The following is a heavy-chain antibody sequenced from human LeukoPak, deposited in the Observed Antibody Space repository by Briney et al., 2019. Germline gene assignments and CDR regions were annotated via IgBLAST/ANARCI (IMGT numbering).Heavy chain of an antibody. CDR2: IWYDGSNK. CDR1: GFTFSTYG. V-gene: IGHV3-33*01. CDR3: ARSWGPGVVVITPYYYYGMDV. D-gene: IGHD3-22*01. J-gene: IGHJ6*02. Sequence: GGSLRLSCAASGFTFSTYGMHWVRQAPGKGLEGVAVIWYDGSNKYYADSVKGRFTISRDNSKNTLYLQMNSLRVEDTAVYYCARSWGPGVVVITPYYYYGMDVWGQGTTVTVSS.